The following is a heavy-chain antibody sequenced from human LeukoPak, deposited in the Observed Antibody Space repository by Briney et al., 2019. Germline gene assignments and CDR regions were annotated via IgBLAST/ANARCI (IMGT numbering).Heavy chain of an antibody. Sequence: GESLKISCKGSGYSFTADWIGWVRPMPGKGLEWMGAIYPGDSDTRYSPSFQGQVTISADKSISTAYLQWSSLKASDTAMYYCARPTSGWSFDYWGQGTLVTVSS. CDR2: IYPGDSDT. J-gene: IGHJ4*02. CDR1: GYSFTADW. D-gene: IGHD6-19*01. CDR3: ARPTSGWSFDY. V-gene: IGHV5-51*01.